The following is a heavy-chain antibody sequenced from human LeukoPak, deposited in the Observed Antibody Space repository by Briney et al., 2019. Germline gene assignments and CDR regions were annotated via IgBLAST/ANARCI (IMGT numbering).Heavy chain of an antibody. J-gene: IGHJ4*02. Sequence: SVKVSCKASGGTFSSYAISCVRQAPGQGLEWMGGIIPIFGTANYAQKFQGRVTITADESTSTAYMELSSLRSEDTAVYYCARGSRCSGTSCYAGDDYWGQGTLVTVSS. CDR1: GGTFSSYA. CDR2: IIPIFGTA. V-gene: IGHV1-69*13. CDR3: ARGSRCSGTSCYAGDDY. D-gene: IGHD2-2*01.